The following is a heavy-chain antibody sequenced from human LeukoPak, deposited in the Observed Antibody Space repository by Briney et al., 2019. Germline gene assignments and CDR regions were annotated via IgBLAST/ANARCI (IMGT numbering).Heavy chain of an antibody. J-gene: IGHJ4*02. Sequence: GGSLRLSCVASGFTLSCHWMHWVRQVPGKGLMGVSRISSDGSITTYADSVKGRFTISRDIARNTLYLQMNSLTADDTALYYCARSGYYNGYDYWGQGTLVTVSS. CDR2: ISSDGSIT. D-gene: IGHD3-10*01. V-gene: IGHV3-74*03. CDR1: GFTLSCHW. CDR3: ARSGYYNGYDY.